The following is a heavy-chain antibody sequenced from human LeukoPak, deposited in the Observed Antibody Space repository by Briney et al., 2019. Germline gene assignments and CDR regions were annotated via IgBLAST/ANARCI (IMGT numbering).Heavy chain of an antibody. J-gene: IGHJ6*02. V-gene: IGHV1-8*01. Sequence: ASVKVSCKASGYTFTSYDINWVRQATGQGLEWMGWMNPNSGNTGYAQKFQGRVTTTRNTSISTAYMELSSLRSEDTAVYYCARTLSYESPLRWFGEIYYYYYGMDVWGQGTTVTVSS. D-gene: IGHD3-10*01. CDR2: MNPNSGNT. CDR1: GYTFTSYD. CDR3: ARTLSYESPLRWFGEIYYYYYGMDV.